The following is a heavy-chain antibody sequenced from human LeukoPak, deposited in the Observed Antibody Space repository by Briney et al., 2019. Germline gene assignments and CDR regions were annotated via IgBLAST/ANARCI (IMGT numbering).Heavy chain of an antibody. Sequence: GGSLRLSCAASGFTFSSYAMSWVRQAPGKGLEWVSAISGGGGTTYYADSVKGRFTISRDNPKNTLYLQMNSLRAEDTAVYYCANPLGNWKFTFDIWGQGTMVSVSS. D-gene: IGHD1-20*01. CDR2: ISGGGGTT. CDR1: GFTFSSYA. J-gene: IGHJ3*02. CDR3: ANPLGNWKFTFDI. V-gene: IGHV3-23*01.